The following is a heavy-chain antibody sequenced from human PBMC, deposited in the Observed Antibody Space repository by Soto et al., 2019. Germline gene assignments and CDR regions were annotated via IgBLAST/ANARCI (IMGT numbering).Heavy chain of an antibody. CDR2: MNEDGGTT. V-gene: IGHV3-74*01. J-gene: IGHJ6*02. D-gene: IGHD3-10*01. Sequence: GGSLRLSCAASGFTFSSYWMHWVRQAPGKGLVWVSRMNEDGGTTDYADSVKGRFTISRDNAKNTLYLQMNSLRVEDTAVYYCASDLSGRADVWGQGTTVTVSS. CDR3: ASDLSGRADV. CDR1: GFTFSSYW.